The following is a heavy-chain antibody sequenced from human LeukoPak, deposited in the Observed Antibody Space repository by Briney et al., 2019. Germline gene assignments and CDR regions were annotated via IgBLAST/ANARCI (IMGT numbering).Heavy chain of an antibody. V-gene: IGHV3-74*01. CDR3: ARETYYDSYFDY. CDR1: GFTFSSYW. CDR2: INSDGSST. D-gene: IGHD3-3*01. Sequence: PGGSLRLSCAASGFTFSSYWMHWVRQAPGKGLVWVSRINSDGSSTSYADSVKGRFTISRDKAKNTLYLQMISLRAEDTAVYYCARETYYDSYFDYWGQGTLVTVSS. J-gene: IGHJ4*02.